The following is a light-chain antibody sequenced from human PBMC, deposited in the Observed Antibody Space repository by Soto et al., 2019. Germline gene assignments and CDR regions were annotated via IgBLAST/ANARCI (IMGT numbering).Light chain of an antibody. CDR3: QNYYSAPET. V-gene: IGKV1-27*01. Sequence: DIQMTQSPSSLSASVGDRVTITCRASQGISSYLAWYQQKPGKVPKVLIYAASTLHSGVPFRFSGSGSGTEFTLTMTNVQPEDVATYYCQNYYSAPETFGQGTKVEIK. CDR1: QGISSY. J-gene: IGKJ1*01. CDR2: AAS.